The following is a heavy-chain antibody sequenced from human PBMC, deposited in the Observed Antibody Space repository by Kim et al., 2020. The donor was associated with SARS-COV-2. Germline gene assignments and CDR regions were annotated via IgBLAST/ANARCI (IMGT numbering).Heavy chain of an antibody. CDR2: VFYGGST. D-gene: IGHD2-15*01. Sequence: SETLSLTCTVSGGSIRSSSYYWGWIRQPPGMGLEWIGSVFYGGSTYYNPSLKSRVTISVDTSKNQFSLKLSSVTAADTAVYYCASTLTVVVFQHWGQGTLVTVSS. CDR1: GGSIRSSSYY. V-gene: IGHV4-39*01. CDR3: ASTLTVVVFQH. J-gene: IGHJ1*01.